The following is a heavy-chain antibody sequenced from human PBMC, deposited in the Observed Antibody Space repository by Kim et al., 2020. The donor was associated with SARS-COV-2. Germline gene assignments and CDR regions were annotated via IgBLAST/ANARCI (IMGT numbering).Heavy chain of an antibody. CDR2: ISSSSSYI. V-gene: IGHV3-21*01. CDR1: GFTFSSYS. CDR3: AREEYAYYYDSSGYCDY. J-gene: IGHJ4*02. Sequence: GGSLRLSCAASGFTFSSYSMNWVRQAPGKGLEWVSSISSSSSYIYYADSVKGRFTISRDNAKNSLYLQMNSLRAEDTAVYYCAREEYAYYYDSSGYCDYWGQGTLVTVSS. D-gene: IGHD3-22*01.